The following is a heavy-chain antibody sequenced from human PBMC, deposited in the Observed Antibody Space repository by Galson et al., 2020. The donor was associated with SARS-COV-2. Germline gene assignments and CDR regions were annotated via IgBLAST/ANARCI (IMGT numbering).Heavy chain of an antibody. Sequence: SQASETLSLTCGISDGSFDKYFCAWVRQSPARGLESIGEVNHRCLPNYNPALERRVPISLDASKTQLSLKMTSVTVADTAFYFCLRFHPILVRFSRDLWGQGTQVSVS. CDR3: LRFHPILVRFSRDL. J-gene: IGHJ5*02. CDR1: DGSFDKYF. CDR2: VNHRCLP. V-gene: IGHV4-34*01. D-gene: IGHD3-3*01.